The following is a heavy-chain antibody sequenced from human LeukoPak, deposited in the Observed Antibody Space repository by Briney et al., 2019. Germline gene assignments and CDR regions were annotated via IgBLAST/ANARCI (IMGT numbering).Heavy chain of an antibody. CDR3: ARWGDNKILDY. CDR2: IWYDASEK. J-gene: IGHJ4*02. CDR1: GFTFSSHG. D-gene: IGHD3-16*01. V-gene: IGHV3-33*01. Sequence: GGSLRLSCVASGFTFSSHGMHWVRQAPGKGLGWVAVIWYDASEKYYADSVRGRFTISRDNSKNTLYLQMNSLRAEDTAVYYCARWGDNKILDYWGQGTLVTVSS.